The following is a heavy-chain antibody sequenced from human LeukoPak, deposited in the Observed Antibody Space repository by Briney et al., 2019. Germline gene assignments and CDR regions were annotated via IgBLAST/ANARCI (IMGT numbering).Heavy chain of an antibody. J-gene: IGHJ4*02. CDR1: GFTFSSYT. CDR2: INGSGGST. V-gene: IGHV3-23*01. CDR3: AKMYSSSWYYFDY. D-gene: IGHD6-13*01. Sequence: GGSLRLSCAASGFTFSSYTINWVRQAPGKGLEWVSTINGSGGSTYYADSVKGRFTISRDNSKNTLYLQMSSLRAEDTAVYYCAKMYSSSWYYFDYWGQGTLVTVSS.